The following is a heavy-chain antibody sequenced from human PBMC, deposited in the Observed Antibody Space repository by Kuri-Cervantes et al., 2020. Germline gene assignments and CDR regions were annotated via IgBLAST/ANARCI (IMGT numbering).Heavy chain of an antibody. Sequence: SETLSLTCTVSGGSISSGDYYWSWIRQPPGKGPEWIGYIYYSGSTYYNPSLKSRVTISVDTSKNQFSLKLSSVTAADTAVYYCARRYYYDSSGYYWYFDLWGRGTLVTVSS. D-gene: IGHD3-22*01. CDR3: ARRYYYDSSGYYWYFDL. CDR2: IYYSGST. V-gene: IGHV4-30-4*01. CDR1: GGSISSGDYY. J-gene: IGHJ2*01.